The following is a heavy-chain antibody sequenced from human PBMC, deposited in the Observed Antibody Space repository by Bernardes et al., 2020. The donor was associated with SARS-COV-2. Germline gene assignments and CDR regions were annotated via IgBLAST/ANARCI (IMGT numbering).Heavy chain of an antibody. CDR1: GFTVSSNY. D-gene: IGHD3-3*01. CDR3: ARGEAIFGEN. CDR2: IFSDAST. J-gene: IGHJ6*02. V-gene: IGHV3-53*01. Sequence: GGSLRLSCAASGFTVSSNYMSWVRQAPGKGLEWVSLIFSDASTYYADSVKGRFIISRDKSKNTLYLQMNSLRVEDTAFYYCARGEAIFGENWGQGTTVTVSS.